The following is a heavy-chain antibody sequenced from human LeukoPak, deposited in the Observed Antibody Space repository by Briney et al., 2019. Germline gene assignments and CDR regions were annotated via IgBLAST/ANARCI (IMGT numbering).Heavy chain of an antibody. V-gene: IGHV3-23*01. CDR2: IFPSGGEI. D-gene: IGHD2-8*02. Sequence: GGSLRLFCAASGFTFSTFAMIWVRQPSGKGLEWVSSIFPSGGEIHYADSVKGRFTIFRDNSKSTLTLQMNSLRAEDTAIYYCATYRQVLLPFESWGQGTLVTVSS. CDR1: GFTFSTFA. CDR3: ATYRQVLLPFES. J-gene: IGHJ4*02.